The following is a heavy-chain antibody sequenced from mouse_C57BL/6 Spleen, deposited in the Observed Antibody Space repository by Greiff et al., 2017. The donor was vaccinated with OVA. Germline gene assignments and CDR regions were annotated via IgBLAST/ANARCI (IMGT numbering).Heavy chain of an antibody. J-gene: IGHJ4*01. Sequence: EVKLVESGGGLVQPKGSLKLSCAASGFTFNTYAMHWVRQAPGKGLEWVARIRSKSSNYTTNYADSVKDRLTISRDDSTSMLYLQMNNLKTAETAMYYCLVYNYDYAMDYWGQGTSVTVSS. V-gene: IGHV10-3*01. CDR2: IRSKSSNYTT. CDR1: GFTFNTYA. CDR3: LVYNYDYAMDY. D-gene: IGHD2-12*01.